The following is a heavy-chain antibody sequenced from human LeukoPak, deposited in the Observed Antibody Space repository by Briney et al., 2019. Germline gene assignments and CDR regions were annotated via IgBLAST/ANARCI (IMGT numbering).Heavy chain of an antibody. CDR1: GGSISSGGSY. CDR3: ARDTCGGDTSCYGSFDL. D-gene: IGHD2-2*01. CDR2: IYYSGSA. J-gene: IGHJ2*01. Sequence: SETLSLTCTVSGGSISSGGSYWSWIRQHPGKGLEWIGYIYYSGSASYNPSLKSRVTISLDTSKKQFSLKLTSVTAADTAVYYCARDTCGGDTSCYGSFDLWGRGTLVTVSS. V-gene: IGHV4-31*03.